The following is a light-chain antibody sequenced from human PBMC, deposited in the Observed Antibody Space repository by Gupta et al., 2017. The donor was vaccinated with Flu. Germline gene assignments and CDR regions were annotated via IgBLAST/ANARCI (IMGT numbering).Light chain of an antibody. CDR3: KTWGTGWV. V-gene: IGLV4-69*01. Sequence: SVKLPCTLGSGHSSYAIAWHQQQPEKGRRYLRKLNSDGSHRKGDGIPDRLSGSSYADVRSLTIPSLQSEDKAYYYCKTWGTGWVFGGGTKLTVL. CDR2: LNSDGSH. J-gene: IGLJ3*02. CDR1: SGHSSYA.